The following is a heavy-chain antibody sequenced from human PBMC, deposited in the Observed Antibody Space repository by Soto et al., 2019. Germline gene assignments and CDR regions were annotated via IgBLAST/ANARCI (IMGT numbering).Heavy chain of an antibody. V-gene: IGHV1-69*13. J-gene: IGHJ6*02. Sequence: SVKVSCKASGGTFSSYAISWVRQAPGQGLEWMGGIIPIFGTANYAQKFQGRVTITADESTSTAYMELSSLRSEDTAVYYCASRTYCSGGSCYSSDYYYGMDVWGQGTTVTVSS. CDR3: ASRTYCSGGSCYSSDYYYGMDV. CDR2: IIPIFGTA. CDR1: GGTFSSYA. D-gene: IGHD2-15*01.